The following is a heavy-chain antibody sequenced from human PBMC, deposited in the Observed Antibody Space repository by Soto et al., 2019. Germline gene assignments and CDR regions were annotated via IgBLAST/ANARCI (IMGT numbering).Heavy chain of an antibody. CDR2: IYPGDSET. J-gene: IGHJ4*02. V-gene: IGHV5-51*01. CDR1: GYNFTTFW. Sequence: PGESLKISCKGSGYNFTTFWIGWVRQVPGKGLEWMGIIYPGDSETKYSPDFEGQVTISADRSTNTAYLQWRSLRASDTAIYYCARLGFPGAIYFDSWGQGTLVTVS. CDR3: ARLGFPGAIYFDS.